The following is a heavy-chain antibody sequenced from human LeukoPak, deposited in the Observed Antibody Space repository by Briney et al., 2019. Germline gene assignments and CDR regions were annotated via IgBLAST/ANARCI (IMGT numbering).Heavy chain of an antibody. CDR1: GFTFSSYA. D-gene: IGHD2-2*01. Sequence: GSLRLSCATSGFTFSSYAMSWVRQAPGKGLEWIGSIYYSGSTYYNPSLKSRVTISVDTSKNQFSLKLSSVTAADTAVYYCATEAYGTRGLYYFDYWGQGTLVTVSS. J-gene: IGHJ4*02. CDR2: IYYSGST. V-gene: IGHV4-38-2*02. CDR3: ATEAYGTRGLYYFDY.